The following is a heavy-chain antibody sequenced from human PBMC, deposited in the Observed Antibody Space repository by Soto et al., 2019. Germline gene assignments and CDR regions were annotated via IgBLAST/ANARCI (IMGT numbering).Heavy chain of an antibody. J-gene: IGHJ4*02. CDR2: INPNSGNI. Sequence: GASVKVSCKASGNTFTSYDINWVRQATGHGLEWMGWINPNSGNIGYAQKFQGRVTMTRDTAIRTAYMEVSRLRSDDTAVYDCARDRASGSYYLLDYWGQGTLVTVSS. D-gene: IGHD3-10*01. CDR3: ARDRASGSYYLLDY. V-gene: IGHV1-8*01. CDR1: GNTFTSYD.